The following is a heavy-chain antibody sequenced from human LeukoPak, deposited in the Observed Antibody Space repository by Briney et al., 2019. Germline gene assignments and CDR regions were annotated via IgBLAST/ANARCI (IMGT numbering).Heavy chain of an antibody. D-gene: IGHD2-15*01. CDR3: ARDRASAGGFDY. CDR1: GGSISPYY. V-gene: IGHV4-59*01. Sequence: SETLPLTCSVSGGSISPYYWSWIRQPPGKGLEWIGYIYYSGTTNYNPSLQSRVTISVATSKNQFSLKLSSVTAADTALYYCARDRASAGGFDYWGQGTLVTVSS. CDR2: IYYSGTT. J-gene: IGHJ4*02.